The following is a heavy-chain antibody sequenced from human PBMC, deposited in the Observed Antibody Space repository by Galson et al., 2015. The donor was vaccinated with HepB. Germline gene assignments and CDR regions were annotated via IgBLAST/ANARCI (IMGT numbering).Heavy chain of an antibody. Sequence: SVKVSCKASGYTFSSYAMNWVRQAPGQGLEWMGGIIPIVGIANYAQKFQGRVTITGDNSTSTAYMELSSLRSDDTAVYYCARAELLWDDAFDIWGQGTMVTVSS. V-gene: IGHV1-69*10. CDR2: IIPIVGIA. D-gene: IGHD1-7*01. CDR3: ARAELLWDDAFDI. CDR1: GYTFSSYA. J-gene: IGHJ3*02.